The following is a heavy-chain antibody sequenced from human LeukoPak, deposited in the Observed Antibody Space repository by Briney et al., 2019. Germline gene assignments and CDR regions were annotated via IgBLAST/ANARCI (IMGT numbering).Heavy chain of an antibody. V-gene: IGHV3-23*01. CDR2: VSGSGGST. CDR1: GFTFSSYA. CDR3: AKESPRELYCYDSRGGSDY. D-gene: IGHD3-22*01. Sequence: PGGSLRLSCAASGFTFSSYAMSWVRQAPGKGLEWVSAVSGSGGSTYYADSVKGRFTTSRDNSKNTLYLQMNSLRAEDTAVYYCAKESPRELYCYDSRGGSDYWGQGTLVTVSS. J-gene: IGHJ4*02.